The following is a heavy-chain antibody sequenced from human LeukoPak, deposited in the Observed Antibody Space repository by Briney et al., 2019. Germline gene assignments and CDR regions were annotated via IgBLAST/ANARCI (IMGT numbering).Heavy chain of an antibody. CDR1: GFTFSSYA. Sequence: PGGSLRLSCAASGFTFSSYAMSWVRQAPGKGLEWVSAISGSGGSTYYADSVKGRFTISRDNSKNTLYLQMNSLRAEDTAVYYFANEGRTYYDFWSGYFTPSGCFDYWGQGTLVTVSS. CDR3: ANEGRTYYDFWSGYFTPSGCFDY. J-gene: IGHJ4*02. D-gene: IGHD3-3*01. V-gene: IGHV3-23*01. CDR2: ISGSGGST.